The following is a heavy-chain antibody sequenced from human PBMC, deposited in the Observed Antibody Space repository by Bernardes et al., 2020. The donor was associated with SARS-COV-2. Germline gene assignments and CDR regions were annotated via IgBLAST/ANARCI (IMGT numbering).Heavy chain of an antibody. CDR1: GFSSSSSW. J-gene: IGHJ6*02. D-gene: IGHD3-10*01. V-gene: IGHV3-74*01. CDR2: VNSDGSNT. Sequence: VGSLILSCAASGFSSSSSWMHWVRQAPGQGLEWVSRVNSDGSNTIYADSVKGRFTISRDSSKNMVYLQMNSLRAEDTAVYYCARKTGHDYGMDVWGQGTTVTVSS. CDR3: ARKTGHDYGMDV.